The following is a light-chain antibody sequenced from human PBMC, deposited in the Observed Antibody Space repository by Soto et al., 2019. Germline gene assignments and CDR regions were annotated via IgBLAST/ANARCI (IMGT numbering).Light chain of an antibody. Sequence: DIVMTQTPLSSPVTPGQPASISCRSSQSLVHRYGNTYLSWLHQRPGQPPRVPIYKISNRFSGVPDRFGGSGAGTEFTLEIRRVESGYVGVYYCLQATQFPYTFGQGTKLEIK. CDR2: KIS. V-gene: IGKV2-24*01. CDR1: QSLVHRYGNTY. J-gene: IGKJ2*01. CDR3: LQATQFPYT.